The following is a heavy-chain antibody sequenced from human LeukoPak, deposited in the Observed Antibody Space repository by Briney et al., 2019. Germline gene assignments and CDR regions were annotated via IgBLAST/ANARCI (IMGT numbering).Heavy chain of an antibody. D-gene: IGHD5-12*01. V-gene: IGHV3-30*02. CDR1: GLTFSRYG. J-gene: IGHJ4*02. CDR3: AKDPGHSGYDKSGLFDY. CDR2: IRFDGSNN. Sequence: PGGSLRLSCAAPGLTFSRYGMHWVRQAPGKELEGVAFIRFDGSNNYYADSVKGRFTISRDNSKNTLYLQMNSLRTEDTAVYSCAKDPGHSGYDKSGLFDYWGQGTLVIVSS.